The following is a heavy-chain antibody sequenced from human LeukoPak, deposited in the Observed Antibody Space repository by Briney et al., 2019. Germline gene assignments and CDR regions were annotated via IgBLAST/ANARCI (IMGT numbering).Heavy chain of an antibody. D-gene: IGHD2-15*01. CDR1: SDSISRGNHF. Sequence: LDTLSLTCAVSSDSISRGNHFWGWIRQPPGKGLELLASISPGGNPYYNPSLKSRRTLSVHTSKKHLSLMLNSVTAADTAVYFCAKHAPHESGDRRGFESWGQGILVTVSS. J-gene: IGHJ4*02. CDR3: AKHAPHESGDRRGFES. V-gene: IGHV4-39*01. CDR2: ISPGGNP.